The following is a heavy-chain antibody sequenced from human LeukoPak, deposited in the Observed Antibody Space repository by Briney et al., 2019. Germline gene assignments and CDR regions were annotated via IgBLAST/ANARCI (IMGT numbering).Heavy chain of an antibody. J-gene: IGHJ4*02. CDR1: GYTFTSNH. CDR2: IKTSGGRT. CDR3: AVQVAGTVY. Sequence: ASAKVSCKASGYTFTSNHMHWVRQAPGQGLEWMGMIKTSGGRTSYAQKVQGRVTMTRDTSTSTVYMELSSLRSDDTAVYYCAVQVAGTVYWGQETLVTVSS. D-gene: IGHD6-19*01. V-gene: IGHV1-46*01.